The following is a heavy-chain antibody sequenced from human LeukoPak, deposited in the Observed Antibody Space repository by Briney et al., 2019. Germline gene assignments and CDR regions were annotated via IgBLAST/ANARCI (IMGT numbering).Heavy chain of an antibody. J-gene: IGHJ4*02. Sequence: PSETLSLICTVSGGSISSGGYYWSWIRQHPGKGLEWIGYIYYSGSTYYNPSLKSRVTISVDTSKNQFSLKLSSVTAADTAVYYCARGEDYSNYYFDYWGQGTLVTVSS. V-gene: IGHV4-31*03. CDR1: GGSISSGGYY. CDR2: IYYSGST. CDR3: ARGEDYSNYYFDY. D-gene: IGHD4-11*01.